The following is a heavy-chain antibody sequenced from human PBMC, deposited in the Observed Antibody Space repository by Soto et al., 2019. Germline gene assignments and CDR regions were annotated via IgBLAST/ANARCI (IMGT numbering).Heavy chain of an antibody. V-gene: IGHV3-11*01. CDR3: ARDLGYYASDGYFDY. CDR1: GFSFSDYY. J-gene: IGHJ4*02. Sequence: QVQLVESGGGLVKPRGSLRLSCAGSGFSFSDYYMSWIRQAPGKGLEWVSYISSSGDIIYYADSVKGRFTISRDNAKNSLYLQMNSLRAEDTAVYYCARDLGYYASDGYFDYWGQGTVVTVSS. CDR2: ISSSGDII. D-gene: IGHD3-22*01.